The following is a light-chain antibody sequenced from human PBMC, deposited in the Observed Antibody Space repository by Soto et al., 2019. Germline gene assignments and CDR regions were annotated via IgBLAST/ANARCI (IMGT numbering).Light chain of an antibody. CDR1: QSIGKH. V-gene: IGKV1-39*01. CDR3: QHGYTSSIT. Sequence: DIPMTQSPSSLSASVGDRVTITCRASQSIGKHLNWYQQKPGKAPKFLIYSVSSLQSGVPSRFSGSGSGTDFTLTINSLQPEYFATYYCQHGYTSSITFGHGTRLEIK. J-gene: IGKJ5*01. CDR2: SVS.